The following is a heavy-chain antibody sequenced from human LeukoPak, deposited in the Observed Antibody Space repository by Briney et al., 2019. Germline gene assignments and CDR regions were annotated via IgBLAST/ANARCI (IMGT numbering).Heavy chain of an antibody. J-gene: IGHJ4*02. CDR2: ISSSGSYI. D-gene: IGHD5-18*01. Sequence: GGSLRLSCAASGFTLSSYNTNWVRQAPGKGLEWVSSISSSGSYIYYADLVKGRFTISRDNAENSLYLQMNSLRAEDTAVYYCARGYSFGFKTIDYWDQGTLVTVSS. CDR3: ARGYSFGFKTIDY. V-gene: IGHV3-21*06. CDR1: GFTLSSYN.